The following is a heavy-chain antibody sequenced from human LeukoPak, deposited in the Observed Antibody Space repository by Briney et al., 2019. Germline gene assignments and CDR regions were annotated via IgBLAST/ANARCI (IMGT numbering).Heavy chain of an antibody. J-gene: IGHJ4*02. V-gene: IGHV3-7*01. CDR2: IKQDGSEK. Sequence: GGSLRLSCAASGFTFSSYAMSWVRQAPGKGLEWVAIIKQDGSEKYYVDSVKGRFTISRDNAKNSLYLQMNSLRAEDTAVYYCARGRSSSWNWGQGTLVTVSS. CDR3: ARGRSSSWN. D-gene: IGHD6-13*01. CDR1: GFTFSSYA.